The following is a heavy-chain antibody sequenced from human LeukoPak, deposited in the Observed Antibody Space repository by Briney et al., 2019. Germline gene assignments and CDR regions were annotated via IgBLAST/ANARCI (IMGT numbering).Heavy chain of an antibody. D-gene: IGHD6-6*01. V-gene: IGHV4-31*03. CDR3: ARVTRPQKTYYFDY. CDR1: GGSISSGGYY. CDR2: IYYSGST. J-gene: IGHJ4*02. Sequence: PSQTLSLTCTVSGGSISSGGYYWSWIRQHPGKGLEWLGYIYYSGSTYYNPSLKSRVTISVDTSKNQFSLKLSSVTAADTAVYYCARVTRPQKTYYFDYWGQGTLVTVSS.